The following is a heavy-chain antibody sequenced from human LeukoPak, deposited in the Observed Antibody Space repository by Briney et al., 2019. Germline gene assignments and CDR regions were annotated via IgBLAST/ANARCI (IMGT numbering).Heavy chain of an antibody. Sequence: SETLSLTCAVYGGSFSGYYWSWIRQPPGKGLEWIGEINHSGSTNYNPSLKSRVTISVDTSKNQFSLKLSSVTAADTAVYYCARNRLRFLEWLSGGMDVWGQGTTVTVSS. V-gene: IGHV4-34*01. CDR2: INHSGST. J-gene: IGHJ6*02. D-gene: IGHD3-3*01. CDR3: ARNRLRFLEWLSGGMDV. CDR1: GGSFSGYY.